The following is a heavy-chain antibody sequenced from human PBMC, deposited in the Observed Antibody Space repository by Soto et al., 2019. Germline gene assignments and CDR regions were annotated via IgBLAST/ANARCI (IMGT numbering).Heavy chain of an antibody. D-gene: IGHD3-3*01. Sequence: GGSLRLSCAASGFTFSSYSMNWVRQAPGKGLEWVSYISSSSSTIYYADSVKGRFTISRDNAKNSLYLQMNSLRAEDTAVYYCARDVVDTVTIFGVLRQGNAFDIWGQGTMVTVSS. V-gene: IGHV3-48*01. J-gene: IGHJ3*02. CDR1: GFTFSSYS. CDR2: ISSSSSTI. CDR3: ARDVVDTVTIFGVLRQGNAFDI.